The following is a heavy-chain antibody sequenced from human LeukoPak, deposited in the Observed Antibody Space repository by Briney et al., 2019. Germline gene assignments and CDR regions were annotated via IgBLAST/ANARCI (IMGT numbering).Heavy chain of an antibody. CDR2: ITSSSSDI. CDR3: ARVFWETVNTGYYSDF. J-gene: IGHJ4*02. CDR1: EFVFSSHA. D-gene: IGHD3-22*01. Sequence: GGSLRLSCVASEFVFSSHAMIWVRQAPGKGLEWISSITSSSSDIFYAGSVRGRFTISRDNANSALHLQMNSLRAEDTAVYYCARVFWETVNTGYYSDFWGQGTLVTVSS. V-gene: IGHV3-21*04.